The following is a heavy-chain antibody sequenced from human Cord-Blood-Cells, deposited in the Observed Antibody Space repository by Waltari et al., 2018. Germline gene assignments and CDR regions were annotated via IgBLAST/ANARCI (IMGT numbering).Heavy chain of an antibody. V-gene: IGHV4-39*01. Sequence: QLQLQESGPGLVKPSETLSLTCTVSGGSISSSSYSWGWIRQPPGKGLEWIGSIYYSGSTYYNPSLKSRVTISVDTSKNQFSLKLSSVTAADTAVYYCAGPANWNYYFDYWGQGTLVTVSS. CDR3: AGPANWNYYFDY. CDR1: GGSISSSSYS. J-gene: IGHJ4*02. D-gene: IGHD1-7*01. CDR2: IYYSGST.